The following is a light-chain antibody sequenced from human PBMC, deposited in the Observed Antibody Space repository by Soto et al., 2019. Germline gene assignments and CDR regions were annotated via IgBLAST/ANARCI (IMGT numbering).Light chain of an antibody. V-gene: IGKV3-20*01. J-gene: IGKJ1*01. Sequence: IVLTQSPGTLSLSPGERATLSCRASQSVSSNYLAWYQQKSGQAPRLLIYGASSRATGIPDRFSGSGSGTDFTLTISSLQSEDFAVYYCQQYNNWPRTFGQGTKVDIK. CDR3: QQYNNWPRT. CDR2: GAS. CDR1: QSVSSNY.